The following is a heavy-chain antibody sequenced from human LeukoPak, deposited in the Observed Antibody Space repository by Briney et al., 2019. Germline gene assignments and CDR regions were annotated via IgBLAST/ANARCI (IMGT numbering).Heavy chain of an antibody. CDR2: ISAYNGNT. CDR1: GYTFTSYG. D-gene: IGHD3-22*01. V-gene: IGHV1-18*01. Sequence: ASVKVSCKGSGYTFTSYGISWVRQAPGQGLEWMGWISAYNGNTNYAQKLQGRVTMTTDTSTSTAYMELRSLRSDDTAVYYCARDHYYDSSGYYDYYYYGMDVWGQGTTVTVSS. J-gene: IGHJ6*02. CDR3: ARDHYYDSSGYYDYYYYGMDV.